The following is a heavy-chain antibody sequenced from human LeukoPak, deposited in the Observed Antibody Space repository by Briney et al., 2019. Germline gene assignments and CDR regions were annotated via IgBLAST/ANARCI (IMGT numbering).Heavy chain of an antibody. Sequence: ASVKVSCKVSGYTLTELSMHWVRQAPGKGLEWMGGFDPEDGETIYARKFQGRVTMTEDTSTDTAYMELSSLRSEDTAVYYCATGPKQYYYDSSGYVHFDYWGQGTLVTVSS. CDR3: ATGPKQYYYDSSGYVHFDY. CDR2: FDPEDGET. V-gene: IGHV1-24*01. D-gene: IGHD3-22*01. J-gene: IGHJ4*02. CDR1: GYTLTELS.